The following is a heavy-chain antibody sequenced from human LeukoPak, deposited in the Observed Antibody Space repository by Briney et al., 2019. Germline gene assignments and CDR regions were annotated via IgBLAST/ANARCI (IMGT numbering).Heavy chain of an antibody. D-gene: IGHD1-1*01. Sequence: SETLSLTCSVSGDSIISYYWNWLRQSPGKGLEWIGNIHHFGRTEYNSSLRSRVTMFLDSSKNQFSLKLTSVTPTDTAVYYCASGLWTQLGVVHFNYWGQGILVTVSS. V-gene: IGHV4-59*01. CDR1: GDSIISYY. CDR3: ASGLWTQLGVVHFNY. CDR2: IHHFGRT. J-gene: IGHJ4*02.